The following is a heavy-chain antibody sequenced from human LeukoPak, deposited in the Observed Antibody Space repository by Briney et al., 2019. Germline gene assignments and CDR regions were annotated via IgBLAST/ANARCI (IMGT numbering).Heavy chain of an antibody. J-gene: IGHJ6*03. Sequence: PSQTLSLTCTVSGGSISSYYWSWIRQPAGKGLEWIGYIYYSGSTNYNPSLKSRVTISVDTSKNQFSLKLSSVTAADTAVYYCARGRCSGGSCSNYYYYYMDVWGKGTTVTVSS. D-gene: IGHD2-15*01. CDR2: IYYSGST. V-gene: IGHV4-59*01. CDR3: ARGRCSGGSCSNYYYYYMDV. CDR1: GGSISSYY.